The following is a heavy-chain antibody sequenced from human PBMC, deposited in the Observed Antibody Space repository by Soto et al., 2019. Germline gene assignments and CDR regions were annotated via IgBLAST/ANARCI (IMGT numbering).Heavy chain of an antibody. D-gene: IGHD2-21*02. V-gene: IGHV4-59*13. CDR1: GGSIRDFY. J-gene: IGHJ5*01. Sequence: QVQLQESGPGLVKPSETLSLTCTVSGGSIRDFYWSWVRQPPGKGLEWIGHVYYTGRANYNSSLKRRVTMSLETSKNQVSLKLTSVTAADTAGYDGARDTQETGGDWYEDGFDSWGQGTRVTVSS. CDR3: ARDTQETGGDWYEDGFDS. CDR2: VYYTGRA.